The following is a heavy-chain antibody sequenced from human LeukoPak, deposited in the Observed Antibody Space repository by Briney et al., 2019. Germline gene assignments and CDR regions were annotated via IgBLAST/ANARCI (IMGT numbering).Heavy chain of an antibody. Sequence: GGSLRLSCAASGFTFSSYSMNWVRQAPGKGLEWVSSISSSSSYIYYADSVKGRFTISRDNSKNTLYLQMNSLRAEDTAVYYCARDDHSGRYYYYGMDVWGQGTTVTVSS. V-gene: IGHV3-21*01. CDR3: ARDDHSGRYYYYGMDV. J-gene: IGHJ6*02. CDR2: ISSSSSYI. CDR1: GFTFSSYS. D-gene: IGHD1-26*01.